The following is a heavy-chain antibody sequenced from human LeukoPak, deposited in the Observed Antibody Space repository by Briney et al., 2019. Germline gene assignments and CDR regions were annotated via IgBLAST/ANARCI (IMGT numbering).Heavy chain of an antibody. Sequence: PGGSLRLSCAASGFTFSSFAMSWVSQAPRKGLEWLSVITGSGYDTNSADSVKGRFTISRDNSKNTLYLQMNNLRDEDTAVYYCAKNLRVSSHYGIDYWGQGTLVTVSS. V-gene: IGHV3-23*01. CDR2: ITGSGYDT. CDR3: AKNLRVSSHYGIDY. CDR1: GFTFSSFA. D-gene: IGHD4-17*01. J-gene: IGHJ4*02.